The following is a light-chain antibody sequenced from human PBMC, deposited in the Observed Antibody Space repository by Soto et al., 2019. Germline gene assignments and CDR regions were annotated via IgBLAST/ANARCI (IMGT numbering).Light chain of an antibody. CDR2: DAS. CDR1: QSITGN. CDR3: QQYHNWPLT. V-gene: IGKV3-15*01. Sequence: EIVMTQSPATLSVSLGERATLSCRASQSITGNLTWYQQKPGQAPRLLIYDASTRATGIPARFSGSGSGTEFTLTISSLQSEDFAVYYCQQYHNWPLTFGGGTKVEIK. J-gene: IGKJ4*01.